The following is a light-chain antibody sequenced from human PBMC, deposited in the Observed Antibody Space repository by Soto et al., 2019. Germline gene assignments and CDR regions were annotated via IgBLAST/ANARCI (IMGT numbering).Light chain of an antibody. CDR2: DES. Sequence: EIVLTQSPATLSLSPREGATLSCRASQSVSSLLGWYQQKPDQAPRLLIDDESNMATGTPARFGGSGSWTDFTLTNSSLVPEDFAVYYCQERSEWPMTFGGGTEVES. J-gene: IGKJ4*01. CDR1: QSVSSL. V-gene: IGKV3-11*01. CDR3: QERSEWPMT.